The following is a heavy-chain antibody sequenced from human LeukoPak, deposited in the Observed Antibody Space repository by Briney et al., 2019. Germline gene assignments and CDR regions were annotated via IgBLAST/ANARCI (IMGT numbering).Heavy chain of an antibody. CDR3: ARFNPFQLWNYVSRSDYYGMDV. D-gene: IGHD1-7*01. Sequence: EASVKVSCKASGYTFTSYGISWVRQAPGQGLEWMGWISAYNGNTNYAQKLQGRVTMTTDTSTSTAYMELRSLRSDDTAVYYCARFNPFQLWNYVSRSDYYGMDVWGQGTTVTVSS. CDR2: ISAYNGNT. CDR1: GYTFTSYG. J-gene: IGHJ6*02. V-gene: IGHV1-18*01.